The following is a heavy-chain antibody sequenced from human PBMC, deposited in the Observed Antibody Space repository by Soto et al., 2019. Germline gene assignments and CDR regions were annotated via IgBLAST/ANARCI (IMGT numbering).Heavy chain of an antibody. D-gene: IGHD2-21*02. Sequence: EVQLLESGGGLVQPGGSLRLSCAASGFTFSSYAMSWVRQAPGKGLEWVSAISGSGGSTYYADSVEGRFTISRDNSKNTLYLQMNSLRAEDTAVYYCAKMGGRVVVTARYFDYWGQGTLVTVSS. CDR2: ISGSGGST. CDR3: AKMGGRVVVTARYFDY. CDR1: GFTFSSYA. J-gene: IGHJ4*02. V-gene: IGHV3-23*01.